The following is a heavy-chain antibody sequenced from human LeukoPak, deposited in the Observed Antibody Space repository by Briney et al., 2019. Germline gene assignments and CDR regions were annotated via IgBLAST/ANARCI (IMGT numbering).Heavy chain of an antibody. D-gene: IGHD3-10*01. CDR2: IESKTDGGTP. V-gene: IGHV3-15*04. J-gene: IGHJ4*02. CDR3: TTGIRGSGSYLN. Sequence: GGSLRLSCTASGFTFSSYAMNWVRQAPGKGLEWVGRIESKTDGGTPDYAAPVKGRFTISRDDSKNTLYLQMDSLKTEDTAVYYCTTGIRGSGSYLNWGQGTLVTVSS. CDR1: GFTFSSYA.